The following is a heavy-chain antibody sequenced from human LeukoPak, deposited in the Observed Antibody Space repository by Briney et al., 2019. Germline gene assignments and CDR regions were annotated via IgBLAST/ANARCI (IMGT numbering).Heavy chain of an antibody. D-gene: IGHD1-26*01. Sequence: SGGSLRLSCAASGFTFSSYEMNWVRQAPGKGLEWVSYISSGGSTIYYADSVKGRFTISRDNAKNSLYLQMNSLRAEDTAVYYCARDTVGATFGYWGQGTLVTVSS. J-gene: IGHJ4*02. V-gene: IGHV3-48*03. CDR3: ARDTVGATFGY. CDR2: ISSGGSTI. CDR1: GFTFSSYE.